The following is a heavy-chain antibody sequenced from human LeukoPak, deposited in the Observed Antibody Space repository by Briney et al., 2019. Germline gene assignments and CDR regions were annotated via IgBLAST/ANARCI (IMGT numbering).Heavy chain of an antibody. Sequence: GGSLRLSCAASGFTFSSYSMNWVRQAPGKGLEWVSSISSSSSYIYYADSVKGRFTISRASAKNSLYLQMNSLRAEDTAVYYCARSWVTIFGVVVNWFDPWGQGTLVTVSS. CDR2: ISSSSSYI. J-gene: IGHJ5*02. V-gene: IGHV3-21*01. D-gene: IGHD3-3*01. CDR3: ARSWVTIFGVVVNWFDP. CDR1: GFTFSSYS.